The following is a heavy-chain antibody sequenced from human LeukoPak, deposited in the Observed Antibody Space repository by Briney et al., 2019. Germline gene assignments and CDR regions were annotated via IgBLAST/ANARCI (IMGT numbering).Heavy chain of an antibody. CDR3: ARGLNWGSRLGFDP. Sequence: SETLSLTCTVSGGSISSYYWSWVRQPPGKGLEWIGYIYYSGSTNYNPSLKSRVTISVDTSKNQFSLKLSSVTAADTAVYYCARGLNWGSRLGFDPWGQGTLVTVSS. V-gene: IGHV4-59*01. J-gene: IGHJ5*02. CDR1: GGSISSYY. D-gene: IGHD7-27*01. CDR2: IYYSGST.